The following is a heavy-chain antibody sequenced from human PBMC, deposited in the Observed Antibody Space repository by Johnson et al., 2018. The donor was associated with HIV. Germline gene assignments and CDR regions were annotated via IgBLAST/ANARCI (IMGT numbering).Heavy chain of an antibody. Sequence: VQLAESGGGVVQPGRSLRPSCAASGFTFSSYDMHWVRQATGKGLEWVSAIGTAGDTYYPGSVKGRFTISRENAKNSLYLQMNSLRAGDTAVYYCARAIGDGYPGMKAFDIWGQGTMVAVSS. CDR2: IGTAGDT. J-gene: IGHJ3*02. D-gene: IGHD5-24*01. V-gene: IGHV3-13*01. CDR3: ARAIGDGYPGMKAFDI. CDR1: GFTFSSYD.